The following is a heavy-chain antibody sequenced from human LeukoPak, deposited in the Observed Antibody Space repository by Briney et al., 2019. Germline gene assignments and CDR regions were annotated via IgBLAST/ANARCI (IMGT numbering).Heavy chain of an antibody. J-gene: IGHJ4*02. CDR2: ISHVGGST. V-gene: IGHV3-23*01. D-gene: IGHD3-22*01. Sequence: GGSLRLSCAASGFTFSSYAMSWVRQAPGKGLEWVSAISHVGGSTDYADSVKGRFTISRDNSKNTLYLQMNSLRAEDTAVYYCAKEIYYDSSGVDYWGQGTLVTVSS. CDR3: AKEIYYDSSGVDY. CDR1: GFTFSSYA.